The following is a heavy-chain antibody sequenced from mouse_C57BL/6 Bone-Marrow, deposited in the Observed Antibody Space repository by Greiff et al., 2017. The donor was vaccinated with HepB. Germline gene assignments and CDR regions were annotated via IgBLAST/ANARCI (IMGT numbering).Heavy chain of an antibody. Sequence: VMLVESGGGLVQSGRSLRLSCATSGFTFSDFYMEWVRQAPGKGLEWIAASRNKANDYTTEYSASVKGRFIVSRDTSQSILYLQMNALRAEDTAIYYCARDAEGDYWGQGTSVTVSS. V-gene: IGHV7-1*01. CDR1: GFTFSDFY. CDR2: SRNKANDYTT. J-gene: IGHJ4*01. CDR3: ARDAEGDY.